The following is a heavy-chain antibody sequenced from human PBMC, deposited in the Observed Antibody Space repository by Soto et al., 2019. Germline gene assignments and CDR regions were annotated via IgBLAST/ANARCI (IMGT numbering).Heavy chain of an antibody. CDR3: AKDSTSQWLVDNWFDP. CDR2: ISWNSGSI. V-gene: IGHV3-9*01. D-gene: IGHD6-19*01. J-gene: IGHJ5*02. Sequence: GGSLRLSCAASGFTFDDYAMHWVRQAPGKGLEWVSGISWNSGSIGYADSVKGRFTISRDNAKNSLYLQMNSLRAEDTALYYCAKDSTSQWLVDNWFDPWGQGTLVTVSS. CDR1: GFTFDDYA.